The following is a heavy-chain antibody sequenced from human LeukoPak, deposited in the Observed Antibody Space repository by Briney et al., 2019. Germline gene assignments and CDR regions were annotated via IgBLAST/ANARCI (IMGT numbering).Heavy chain of an antibody. Sequence: SETLSPACTVSGGPISSSSYYWGWIRQPPGKGLEWIGSIYYSGSTYYNPSLKSRVTISVDTSKNQFSLKLSSVTAADTAVYYCARWRSMVRGVTATDNWFDPWGQGTLVTVSS. CDR3: ARWRSMVRGVTATDNWFDP. J-gene: IGHJ5*02. V-gene: IGHV4-39*07. CDR2: IYYSGST. D-gene: IGHD3-10*01. CDR1: GGPISSSSYY.